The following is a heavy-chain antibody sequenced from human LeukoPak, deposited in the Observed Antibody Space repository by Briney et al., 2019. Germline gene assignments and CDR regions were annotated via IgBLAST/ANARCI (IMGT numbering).Heavy chain of an antibody. CDR1: GFTFSDHY. CDR2: TGNKANNYIT. V-gene: IGHV3-72*01. Sequence: AGYLSLSCAASGFTFSDHYLNRVGQAPGKGLEWIGRTGNKANNYITAYAASVKGRFTISRDDLKSSVYLQMNSLETEDTAVYYCASPSGTGSYSAFYYWGQGTLVTVSS. D-gene: IGHD1-26*01. CDR3: ASPSGTGSYSAFYY. J-gene: IGHJ4*02.